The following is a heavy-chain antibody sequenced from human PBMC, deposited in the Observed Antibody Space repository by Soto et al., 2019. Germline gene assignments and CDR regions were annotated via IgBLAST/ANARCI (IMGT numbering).Heavy chain of an antibody. CDR2: IYYSGST. CDR1: GGSISSSSYY. J-gene: IGHJ4*02. CDR3: ARVGYSYGYV. Sequence: QLQLQESGPGLVKPSETLSLTCTVSGGSISSSSYYWGWIRQPPGKGLEWIGSIYYSGSTYYNPSLKSRVTISLDTSKNQFALKLSSVTAADTAVYYCARVGYSYGYVWGQGTLVTVSS. V-gene: IGHV4-39*01. D-gene: IGHD5-18*01.